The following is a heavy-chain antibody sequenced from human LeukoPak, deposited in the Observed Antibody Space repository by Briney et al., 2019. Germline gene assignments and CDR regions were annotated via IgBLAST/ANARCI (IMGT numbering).Heavy chain of an antibody. V-gene: IGHV3-66*01. J-gene: IGHJ4*02. D-gene: IGHD5-18*01. CDR2: TYSGGST. CDR3: ARSAYTYSYEPLDY. Sequence: GGSLRLSCAASGITVSNNYMSWVRQAPGKGLEWVSVTYSGGSTYYADSVKGRFTISRDNSKNTLFLQMNSLRAEDTAVYYCARSAYTYSYEPLDYWGQGTLVTVSS. CDR1: GITVSNNY.